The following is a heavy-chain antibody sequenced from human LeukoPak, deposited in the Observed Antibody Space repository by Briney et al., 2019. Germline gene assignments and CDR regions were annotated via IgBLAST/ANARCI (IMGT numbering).Heavy chain of an antibody. D-gene: IGHD3-22*01. V-gene: IGHV3-30*18. CDR1: GFTFSSYG. CDR3: AKDGYYYDSSYYGMDV. CDR2: ISYDGSNK. Sequence: PGGSLRLSCAASGFTFSSYGMHWVRQAPGKGLEWVAVISYDGSNKYYADSVKGRSTISRDNSKNTLYLQMNSLRAEDTAVYYCAKDGYYYDSSYYGMDVWGQGTTVTVSS. J-gene: IGHJ6*02.